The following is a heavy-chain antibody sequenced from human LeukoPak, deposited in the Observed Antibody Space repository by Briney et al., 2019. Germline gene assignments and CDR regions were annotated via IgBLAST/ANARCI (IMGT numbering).Heavy chain of an antibody. CDR2: INHSGST. Sequence: SETLSLTCAVYGGSFSGYYWSWIRQPPGKGLEWIGEINHSGSTNYNPSLKSRVTISVDTSKNQFSLKLSSVTAADTAVYYCARGYCSGGSCYYFDLWGRGTLVTVSS. CDR1: GGSFSGYY. CDR3: ARGYCSGGSCYYFDL. V-gene: IGHV4-34*01. D-gene: IGHD2-15*01. J-gene: IGHJ2*01.